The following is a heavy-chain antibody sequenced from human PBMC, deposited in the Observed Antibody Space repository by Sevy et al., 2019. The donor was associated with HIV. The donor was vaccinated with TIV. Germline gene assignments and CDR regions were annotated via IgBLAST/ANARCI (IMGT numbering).Heavy chain of an antibody. CDR2: IYPGDSDT. Sequence: GESLKISCKGSGYSFTSYWIGWVRQMPGKGLEWMGIIYPGDSDTRYSPSFQGQVTISADKSISTAYLQWSSLKASDTAMYYCAGLDRAYCGGDCPPRGGVDYWGQGTLVTVSS. CDR1: GYSFTSYW. CDR3: AGLDRAYCGGDCPPRGGVDY. D-gene: IGHD2-21*02. V-gene: IGHV5-51*01. J-gene: IGHJ4*02.